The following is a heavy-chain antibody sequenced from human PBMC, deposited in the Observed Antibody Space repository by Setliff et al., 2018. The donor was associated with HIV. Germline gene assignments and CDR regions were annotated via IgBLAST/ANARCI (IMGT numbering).Heavy chain of an antibody. V-gene: IGHV1-18*01. D-gene: IGHD3-22*01. CDR3: ARDQKYFYDSSGDVFDI. J-gene: IGHJ3*02. CDR2: ISAYSGNT. CDR1: GYIFTSYG. Sequence: GASVKVSCKASGYIFTSYGITWVRQAPGQGLEWMGWISAYSGNTNYAQKLQGRVTMTTDTSTNTAYMELRSLSSDDTAVYYCARDQKYFYDSSGDVFDIWGQGTMVTVSS.